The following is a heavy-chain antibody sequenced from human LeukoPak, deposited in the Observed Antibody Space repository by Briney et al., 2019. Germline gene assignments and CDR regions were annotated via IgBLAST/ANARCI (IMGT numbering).Heavy chain of an antibody. V-gene: IGHV3-7*01. Sequence: DGSVKDYVDSVKGRFTISRDNAKNSLYLQMNSLRAEDTAVYYCASAGLFLGYYFDYWGQGTLVTVSS. D-gene: IGHD3-22*01. J-gene: IGHJ4*02. CDR2: DGSVK. CDR3: ASAGLFLGYYFDY.